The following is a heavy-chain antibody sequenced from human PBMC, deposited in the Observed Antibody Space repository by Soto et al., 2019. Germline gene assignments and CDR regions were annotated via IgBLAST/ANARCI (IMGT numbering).Heavy chain of an antibody. CDR3: STDHPHTAIGWPV. V-gene: IGHV1-58*02. J-gene: IGHJ6*02. Sequence: SVKGSCKASEGTFSSYAISWVRQTRGRGLEWIGWIVVASGRTNYARQYQGRAAFSRDMSSTTAYMDIYDLKSDDTAVYFCSTDHPHTAIGWPVWGQGTTVTVSS. CDR2: IVVASGRT. CDR1: EGTFSSYA.